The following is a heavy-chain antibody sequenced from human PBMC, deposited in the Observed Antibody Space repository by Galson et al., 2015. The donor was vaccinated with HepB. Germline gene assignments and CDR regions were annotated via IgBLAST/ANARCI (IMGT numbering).Heavy chain of an antibody. V-gene: IGHV3-30*18. D-gene: IGHD3-16*02. J-gene: IGHJ4*02. CDR1: GFTFSSYG. Sequence: SLRLSCAASGFTFSSYGMHWVRQAPGKGLEWVAVISYEGNYKYYADSVKGRFTISRDNSKNTLYLQMNSLRAEDTAVFYCTKDRFPYVDYSWGSYRRRVADWDYWGQGTLVTVSS. CDR3: TKDRFPYVDYSWGSYRRRVADWDY. CDR2: ISYEGNYK.